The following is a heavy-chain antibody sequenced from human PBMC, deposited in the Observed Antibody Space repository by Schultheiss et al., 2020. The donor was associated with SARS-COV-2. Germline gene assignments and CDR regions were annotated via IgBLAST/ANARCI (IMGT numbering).Heavy chain of an antibody. CDR3: ARVYYDSSGYRQHFDL. V-gene: IGHV4-34*01. J-gene: IGHJ2*01. D-gene: IGHD3-22*01. CDR1: GGSFSGYY. CDR2: IYHSGST. Sequence: GSLRLSCAVYGGSFSGYYWSWIRQPPGKGLEWIGEIYHSGSTYYNPSLKSRVTISVDTSKNQFSLKLSSVTAADTAVYYCARVYYDSSGYRQHFDLWGRGTLVTVSS.